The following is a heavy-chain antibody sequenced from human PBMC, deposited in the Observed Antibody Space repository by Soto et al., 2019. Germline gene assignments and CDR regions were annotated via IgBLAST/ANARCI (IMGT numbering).Heavy chain of an antibody. CDR3: AKLPLVLDLGFDY. J-gene: IGHJ4*02. CDR2: ISGSGDNT. V-gene: IGHV3-23*01. CDR1: GFTFSNYV. D-gene: IGHD1-7*01. Sequence: GGSLRLSCAASGFTFSNYVMSWVRQAPGKGLEWVSSISGSGDNTYYADSVKVRFTIPRDNSKNTLFLQMNSLRAEDTAVYYCAKLPLVLDLGFDYWGQAPLVTVPS.